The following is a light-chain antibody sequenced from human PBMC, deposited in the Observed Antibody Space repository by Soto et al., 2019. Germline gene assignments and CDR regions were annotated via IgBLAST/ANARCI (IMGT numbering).Light chain of an antibody. CDR1: SSDVGGYNS. CDR3: SSPGSSSTYV. Sequence: QSVLTQPASVSGSPGQSITISCSGTSSDVGGYNSVSWYQQHPGKAPKLMIHDVSNRPSGVSNRFSASKSGNTASLTISGLQAEDEADYYCSSPGSSSTYVFGTGTKLTVL. CDR2: DVS. J-gene: IGLJ1*01. V-gene: IGLV2-14*03.